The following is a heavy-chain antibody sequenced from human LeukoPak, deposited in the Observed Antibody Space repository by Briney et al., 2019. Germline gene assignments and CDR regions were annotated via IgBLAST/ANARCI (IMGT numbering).Heavy chain of an antibody. CDR3: ATDLWATINFDY. V-gene: IGHV1-24*01. CDR1: GYTLTELS. Sequence: ASVKVSCKVSGYTLTELSMHWVRQAPGKGLEWMGGFDPEDGETIYAQKFQGRVTMTEDTSTDTAYMELSSLRSEDTAVYYCATDLWATINFDYWGQGTLVTVSS. J-gene: IGHJ4*02. CDR2: FDPEDGET. D-gene: IGHD4-4*01.